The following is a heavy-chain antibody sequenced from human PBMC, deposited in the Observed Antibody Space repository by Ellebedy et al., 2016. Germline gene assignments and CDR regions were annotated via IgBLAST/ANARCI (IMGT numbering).Heavy chain of an antibody. Sequence: SETLSLXCTVSSGSFSEDYWSWIRQPPGKGLEWIGYIFNNGYTNYNPSLKSRVAISMDTSKNQFSLKLTSVTAADTAVYYCARESLVGGDYYPDIWGQGTTVTVSS. D-gene: IGHD4-17*01. J-gene: IGHJ3*02. V-gene: IGHV4-59*01. CDR1: SGSFSEDY. CDR2: IFNNGYT. CDR3: ARESLVGGDYYPDI.